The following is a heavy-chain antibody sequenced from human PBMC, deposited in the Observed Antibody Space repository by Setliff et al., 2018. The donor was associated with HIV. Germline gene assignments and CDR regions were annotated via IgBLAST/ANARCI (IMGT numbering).Heavy chain of an antibody. CDR3: ARNGCSGHSYFCEHDY. D-gene: IGHD2-21*02. J-gene: IGHJ4*02. V-gene: IGHV1-3*01. CDR2: INAGNGDT. CDR1: GCTFTNYA. Sequence: ASVKVSCKASGCTFTNYAIHWVRQAPGQRLEWMGWINAGNGDTQYSQNFQGRVTITRDTSANIAYMEVTRLRSEDTAIYYCARNGCSGHSYFCEHDYWGQGTLVTVSS.